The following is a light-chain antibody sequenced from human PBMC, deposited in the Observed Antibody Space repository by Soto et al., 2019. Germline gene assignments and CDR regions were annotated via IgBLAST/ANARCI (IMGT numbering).Light chain of an antibody. Sequence: EIVLTQSPGTLSLSPGERATLSCRASQSVSSSSLAWYQQRPGQAPRLLIYGASTRATGIPDRFRGSGSGTDFTLTVSRLEAQDFAVDYCQQYGNSYPWTFGQGTKV. CDR1: QSVSSSS. CDR2: GAS. CDR3: QQYGNSYPWT. J-gene: IGKJ1*01. V-gene: IGKV3-20*01.